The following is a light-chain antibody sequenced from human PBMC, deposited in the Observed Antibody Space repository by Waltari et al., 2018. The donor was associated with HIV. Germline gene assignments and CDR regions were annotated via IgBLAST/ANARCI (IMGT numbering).Light chain of an antibody. Sequence: QSVLTQPPSVSGAPGQTVTISCTGSSSNIGAHYGVNWYQQRPGTAPRLLIFSDHNRPSGVPDRFSGSRSGTSASLAITGLQAEDESDYYCAAWDDSLGYVFGTGTKVTVL. J-gene: IGLJ1*01. V-gene: IGLV1-40*01. CDR2: SDH. CDR3: AAWDDSLGYV. CDR1: SSNIGAHYG.